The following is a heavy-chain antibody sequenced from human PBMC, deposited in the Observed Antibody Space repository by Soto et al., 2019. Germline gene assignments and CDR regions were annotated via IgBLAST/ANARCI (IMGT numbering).Heavy chain of an antibody. J-gene: IGHJ4*02. D-gene: IGHD6-13*01. Sequence: SVKVSCKASGGTFSSYAISWVRQAPGQGLEWMGGIIPIFGTANYAQKFQGRVTITADKSTSTAYMELSSPRSEDTAVYYCARDFGRPGGSWYPYFDYWGQGTLVTVSS. CDR3: ARDFGRPGGSWYPYFDY. CDR1: GGTFSSYA. CDR2: IIPIFGTA. V-gene: IGHV1-69*06.